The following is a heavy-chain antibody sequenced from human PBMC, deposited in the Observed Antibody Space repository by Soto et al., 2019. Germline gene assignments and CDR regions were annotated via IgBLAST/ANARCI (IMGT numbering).Heavy chain of an antibody. CDR2: ITGSGDST. CDR1: GLTFSNHA. V-gene: IGHV3-23*01. D-gene: IGHD2-2*01. Sequence: GGSLRLSCAASGLTFSNHAMSWVRQAPGKGLEWVSAITGSGDSTYYADSVKGRFTISRDNSKNTVSLQMNSLRVEDTAKYYCATPAGYCSRATCYSFDYWGQGSRVTVSS. CDR3: ATPAGYCSRATCYSFDY. J-gene: IGHJ4*02.